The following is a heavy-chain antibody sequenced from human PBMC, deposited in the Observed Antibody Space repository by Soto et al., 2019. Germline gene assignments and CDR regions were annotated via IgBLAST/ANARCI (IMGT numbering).Heavy chain of an antibody. J-gene: IGHJ3*02. CDR2: ISSSSSYI. CDR1: GFTFSSYS. V-gene: IGHV3-21*01. Sequence: VGSLRLSCAASGFTFSSYSMNWVRQAPGKGLEWVSSISSSSSYIYYADSVKGRFTISRDNAKNSLYLQMNSLRAEDTAVYYCARGGRGVATIYAFDIWGQGTMVNVSS. D-gene: IGHD5-12*01. CDR3: ARGGRGVATIYAFDI.